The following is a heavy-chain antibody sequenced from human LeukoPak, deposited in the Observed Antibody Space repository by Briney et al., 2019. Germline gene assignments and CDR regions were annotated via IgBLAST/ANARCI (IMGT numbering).Heavy chain of an antibody. D-gene: IGHD3-16*01. V-gene: IGHV3-7*03. CDR2: INHNGNVN. Sequence: GGALRLSCAGSGFTFSSYWMNWARQAPGKGLEWVASINHNGNVNYYVDSVKGRFTISRDNAKNSLYLQMSNLRAEDTAVYFCARGGGLDVWGQGATVTVSS. CDR1: GFTFSSYW. CDR3: ARGGGLDV. J-gene: IGHJ6*02.